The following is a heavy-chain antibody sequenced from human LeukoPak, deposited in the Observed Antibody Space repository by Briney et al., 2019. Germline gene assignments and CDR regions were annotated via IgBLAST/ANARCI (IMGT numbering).Heavy chain of an antibody. Sequence: GGSLRLSCAASGFTFSSYAMSWVRQAPGKGLEWVSAISGSGGSTYYADSVKGRFTISRDNSKNTLYLQMNSLRAEDTAVYYCAKDSGSYGYGPTDYWGQGTLVTVVS. CDR3: AKDSGSYGYGPTDY. D-gene: IGHD5-18*01. V-gene: IGHV3-23*01. J-gene: IGHJ4*02. CDR1: GFTFSSYA. CDR2: ISGSGGST.